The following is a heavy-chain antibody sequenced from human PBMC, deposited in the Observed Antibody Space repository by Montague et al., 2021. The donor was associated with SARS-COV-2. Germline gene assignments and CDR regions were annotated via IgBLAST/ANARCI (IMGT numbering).Heavy chain of an antibody. CDR2: IYATGST. J-gene: IGHJ5*02. CDR1: GGSVSSRRHF. V-gene: IGHV4-61*09. D-gene: IGHD3-16*01. CDR3: TRVVVGVPDSPAPSFFDP. Sequence: TLSLTCTVSGGSVSSRRHFWGWLRQPAGKGLEWIGHIYATGSTNYXPSLRSRVTISVDTSNNQISLRLNSVTAADTAVYYCTRVVVGVPDSPAPSFFDPWGQGILVTASS.